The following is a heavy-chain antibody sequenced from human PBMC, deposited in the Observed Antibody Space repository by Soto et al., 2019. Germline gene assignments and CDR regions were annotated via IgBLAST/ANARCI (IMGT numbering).Heavy chain of an antibody. CDR3: ARLRCSGGTCYSEIDY. CDR2: INSDGSST. J-gene: IGHJ4*02. V-gene: IGHV3-74*01. D-gene: IGHD2-15*01. CDR1: GFTFSIYW. Sequence: VGSLRLSCAASGFTFSIYWMHWVRQAPGKGLVWVSRINSDGSSTNYADSVKGRFTISRDNAKNTLYLQMNSLRAEDTAVYYCARLRCSGGTCYSEIDYWGQGTLVTVSS.